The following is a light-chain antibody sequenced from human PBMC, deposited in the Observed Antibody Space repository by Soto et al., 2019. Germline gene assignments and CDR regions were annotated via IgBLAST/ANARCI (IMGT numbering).Light chain of an antibody. J-gene: IGLJ1*01. CDR1: SSTIGNNY. V-gene: IGLV1-51*01. CDR2: DND. Sequence: QSVLTQPPSVSAAPGQTVTISCSGTSSTIGNNYVSWFQQVPGTAPKLLIYDNDKRPLGIPDRFSGSKSGTSATLGITGLQTGDEADYYCGTWDSSRRGPYVFGRGTKLTV. CDR3: GTWDSSRRGPYV.